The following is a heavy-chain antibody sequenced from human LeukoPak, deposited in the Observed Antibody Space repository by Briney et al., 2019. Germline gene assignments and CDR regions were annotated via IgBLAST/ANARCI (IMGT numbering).Heavy chain of an antibody. D-gene: IGHD3-9*01. Sequence: PWGSLRLSCAASGFTFSSYSMNWVRQAPGKGLEWVSSISSSSSYIYYADSVKGRFTISRDNAKNSLYLQMNSLRAEDTAVYYCARAPQSKTGYPVGDAFDIWGQGTMVTVSS. CDR3: ARAPQSKTGYPVGDAFDI. CDR1: GFTFSSYS. CDR2: ISSSSSYI. J-gene: IGHJ3*02. V-gene: IGHV3-21*01.